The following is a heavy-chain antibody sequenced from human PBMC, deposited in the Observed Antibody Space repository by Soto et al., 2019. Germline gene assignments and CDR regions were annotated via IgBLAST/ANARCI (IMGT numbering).Heavy chain of an antibody. CDR2: ISNSGDTI. Sequence: EVQLLESGGGLVQPGGSLRLSCVASGFTFSYYTMSWVRQAPGKGLEWVSGISNSGDTIYYADSWKGRFAISRDNIKNTLYLQMNNLRADGTAVYGCAEPVPAPPHDEYYDLDVWGQGTKVSVS. CDR3: AEPVPAPPHDEYYDLDV. CDR1: GFTFSYYT. J-gene: IGHJ6*02. D-gene: IGHD2-2*01. V-gene: IGHV3-23*01.